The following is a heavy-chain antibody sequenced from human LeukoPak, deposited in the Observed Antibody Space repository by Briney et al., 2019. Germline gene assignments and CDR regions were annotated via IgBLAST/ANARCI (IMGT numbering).Heavy chain of an antibody. J-gene: IGHJ4*02. Sequence: ASVKVSCKASGGTFSSYTISWVRQAPGQGLEWMGRIIPILGIANYAQKFQGRVTITADKSTSTAYMELSSLRPEDTAVYYCARSDTAMAPFDYWGQGTLVTVSS. D-gene: IGHD5-18*01. CDR3: ARSDTAMAPFDY. V-gene: IGHV1-69*02. CDR1: GGTFSSYT. CDR2: IIPILGIA.